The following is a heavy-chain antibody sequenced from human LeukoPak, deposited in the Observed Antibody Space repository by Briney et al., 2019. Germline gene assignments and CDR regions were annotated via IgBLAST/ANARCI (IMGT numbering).Heavy chain of an antibody. V-gene: IGHV1-18*01. CDR1: GYTFTSYG. Sequence: ASVKVSCKASGYTFTSYGISWVRQAPGQGLEWMGWISAYNGNTNYAQKLQGRVTMTTDTSTSTAYMELRSLRSDDTAVYYCARTPKYRPVPTLVDIWGQGTMVTVSS. CDR3: ARTPKYRPVPTLVDI. J-gene: IGHJ3*02. D-gene: IGHD4-17*01. CDR2: ISAYNGNT.